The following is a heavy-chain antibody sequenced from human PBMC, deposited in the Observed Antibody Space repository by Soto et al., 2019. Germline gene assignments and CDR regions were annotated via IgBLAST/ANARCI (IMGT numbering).Heavy chain of an antibody. Sequence: ASETLSLTCTVSGGSISSGDYCWRWIRQHPGKCLEWIGYIYYIGITYYTSSLKSRLTISVDTSKNQFYLKLNSVTAADTAVYYCAREGGDGVDHWRQGTVVTVST. D-gene: IGHD3-16*01. J-gene: IGHJ4*02. CDR3: AREGGDGVDH. V-gene: IGHV4-31*03. CDR1: GGSISSGDYC. CDR2: IYYIGIT.